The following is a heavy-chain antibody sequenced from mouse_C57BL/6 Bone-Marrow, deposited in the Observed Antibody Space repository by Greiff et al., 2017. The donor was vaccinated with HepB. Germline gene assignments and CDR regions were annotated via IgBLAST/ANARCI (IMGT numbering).Heavy chain of an antibody. CDR2: IYPRSGNT. V-gene: IGHV1-81*01. J-gene: IGHJ3*01. CDR3: ARSDYGSSLFAY. CDR1: GYTFTSYG. D-gene: IGHD1-1*01. Sequence: VQLQQSGAELARPGASVKLSCKASGYTFTSYGISWVKQRTGQGLEWIGEIYPRSGNTYYNEKFKGKATLTADKSSSTAYMELRSLTSEDSAVYFCARSDYGSSLFAYWGQGTLVTVSA.